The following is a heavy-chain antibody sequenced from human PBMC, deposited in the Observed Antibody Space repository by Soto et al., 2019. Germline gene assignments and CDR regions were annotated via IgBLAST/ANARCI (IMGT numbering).Heavy chain of an antibody. D-gene: IGHD3-10*01. Sequence: VNLVESGGGVVQPGRSMRLSCAASGFTFSSYGMHWVRQAPGKGLEWVAVISYDESKKDYGDSVKGRCTISRDNSKNTLYLQVSTLRNEDTAVYYCARAPTMVRGLIPLPCCGLDVWGQGTTVTVSS. CDR3: ARAPTMVRGLIPLPCCGLDV. CDR1: GFTFSSYG. CDR2: ISYDESKK. V-gene: IGHV3-30*03. J-gene: IGHJ6*02.